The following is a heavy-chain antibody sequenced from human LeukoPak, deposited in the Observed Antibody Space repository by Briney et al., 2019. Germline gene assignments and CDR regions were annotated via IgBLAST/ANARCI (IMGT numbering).Heavy chain of an antibody. D-gene: IGHD3-22*01. V-gene: IGHV4-4*02. J-gene: IGHJ3*02. Sequence: PSETLSLTCAVSGGSISSSNWWSWVRQPPGKGLEWIGEIYHSGSTNYNPSLKSRVTISVDKSKNQFSLKLSSVTAADTAVYYCARVNLGNYYDSSCAFDIWGQGTMVTVSS. CDR1: GGSISSSNW. CDR3: ARVNLGNYYDSSCAFDI. CDR2: IYHSGST.